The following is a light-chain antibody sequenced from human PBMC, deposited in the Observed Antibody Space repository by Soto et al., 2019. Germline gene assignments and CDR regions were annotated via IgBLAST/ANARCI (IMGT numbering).Light chain of an antibody. CDR3: QHYNQGPPFT. J-gene: IGKJ3*01. CDR1: QSVKSS. V-gene: IGKV3-15*01. Sequence: EIVMTQSPATLSVSPGERATLSCRASQSVKSSLAWYQHKPGQVPRLLIYGASTRATGVPVRFSGSGSGTDFTLTISSLQAEDVAVYDCQHYNQGPPFTFGPGTKVDIE. CDR2: GAS.